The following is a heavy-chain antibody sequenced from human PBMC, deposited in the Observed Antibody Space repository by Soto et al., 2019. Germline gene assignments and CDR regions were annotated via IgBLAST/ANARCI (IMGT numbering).Heavy chain of an antibody. CDR1: GYTFTSYD. V-gene: IGHV1-8*01. D-gene: IGHD3-22*01. CDR2: MNPNSGNT. Sequence: QVQLVQSGAEVKKPGASVKVSCKASGYTFTSYDINWVRQATGQGLEWMGWMNPNSGNTGYAQKCQGRVTMTSNTSIRTAYMELSSLRSEDTAVYYCARAPNDSDDSGHWYFDLWSRGTLVTVSS. J-gene: IGHJ2*01. CDR3: ARAPNDSDDSGHWYFDL.